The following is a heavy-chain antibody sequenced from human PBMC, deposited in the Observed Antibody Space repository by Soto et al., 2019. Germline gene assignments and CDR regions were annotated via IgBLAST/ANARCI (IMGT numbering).Heavy chain of an antibody. Sequence: GASVKVSCKASGYTFTSYDINWVRQATGQGLEWMGWMNPNSGNTGYAQKFQGRVTMTRNTSISTAYMELSSLRSEDTTVYYCATIWALGYCSGGSCPPEGYYFDYWGQGTLVTVSS. CDR2: MNPNSGNT. J-gene: IGHJ4*02. D-gene: IGHD2-15*01. CDR1: GYTFTSYD. CDR3: ATIWALGYCSGGSCPPEGYYFDY. V-gene: IGHV1-8*01.